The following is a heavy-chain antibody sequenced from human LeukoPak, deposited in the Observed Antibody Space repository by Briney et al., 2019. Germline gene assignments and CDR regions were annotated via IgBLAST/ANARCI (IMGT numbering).Heavy chain of an antibody. CDR1: GLSLSTSGVG. Sequence: SGPTLVNPTQTLTLTCTFSGLSLSTSGVGVGWIRQPPGKALEWLALIYWDDDKRYSPSLKSRLTITKDTSKNQVDLTMTNMDPVDTATYYCAHIGNVVPAAPKYFQHCGQGTLVTVSS. CDR2: IYWDDDK. CDR3: AHIGNVVPAAPKYFQH. J-gene: IGHJ1*01. V-gene: IGHV2-5*02. D-gene: IGHD2-2*01.